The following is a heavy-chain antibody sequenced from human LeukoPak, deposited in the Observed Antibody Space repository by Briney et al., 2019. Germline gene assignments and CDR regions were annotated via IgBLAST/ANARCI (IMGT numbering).Heavy chain of an antibody. CDR1: GGSISSSSYY. Sequence: SETLSLTCTVSGGSISSSSYYWGWIRQPPGKWLEWSGSIYYSGSTYYNPSLKSRVTISVDTSKNQFSLKLSSVTAADTAVYYCARNRHSSSWYSGTLYFDYWGQGTLVTVSS. CDR2: IYYSGST. J-gene: IGHJ4*02. D-gene: IGHD6-13*01. V-gene: IGHV4-39*01. CDR3: ARNRHSSSWYSGTLYFDY.